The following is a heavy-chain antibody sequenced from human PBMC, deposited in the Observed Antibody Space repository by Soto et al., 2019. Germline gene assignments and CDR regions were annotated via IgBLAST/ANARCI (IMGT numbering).Heavy chain of an antibody. Sequence: EVQLLESGGGLVQPGGSLRLSCAASGFTFSSYAMSWVRQAPGKGLEWVSAISGSGGSTYYADSVRGRFTISRDNSKNTLYLQMNSLRAEDTAVYYCAKDRIFDWGYFDYWGQGTLVTVSS. CDR3: AKDRIFDWGYFDY. D-gene: IGHD3-9*01. CDR2: ISGSGGST. J-gene: IGHJ4*02. CDR1: GFTFSSYA. V-gene: IGHV3-23*01.